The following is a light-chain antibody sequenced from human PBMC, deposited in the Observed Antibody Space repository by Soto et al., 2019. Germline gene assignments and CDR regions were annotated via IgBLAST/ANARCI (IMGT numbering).Light chain of an antibody. CDR1: QSVSCNY. CDR3: QQYDSSPLT. V-gene: IGKV3-20*01. J-gene: IGKJ4*01. Sequence: EIVLTQSPGTLSVGQGESATLSCRASQSVSCNYFPWNHHKPGQPPILLIYGASSRATGIPDRFSGRGSGTDFTLIISRLEPEDFALYYCQQYDSSPLTFGGGTKVEIK. CDR2: GAS.